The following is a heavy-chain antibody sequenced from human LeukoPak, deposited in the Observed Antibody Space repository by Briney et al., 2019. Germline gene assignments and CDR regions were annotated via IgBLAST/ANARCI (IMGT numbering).Heavy chain of an antibody. J-gene: IGHJ4*02. CDR2: IYHSGST. V-gene: IGHV4-38-2*02. CDR1: GYSISSGYY. Sequence: PSETLSLTCTVSGYSISSGYYWGWIRQPPGKGLEWIGSIYHSGSTYYNPSLKSRVTISVDTSKNQFSLKLSSVTAADTAVYYCARLHVDIVATMGGVYDYWGQGTLVTVSS. CDR3: ARLHVDIVATMGGVYDY. D-gene: IGHD5-12*01.